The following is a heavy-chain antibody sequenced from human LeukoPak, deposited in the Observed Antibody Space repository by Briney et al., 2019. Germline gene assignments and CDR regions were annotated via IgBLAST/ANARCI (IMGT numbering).Heavy chain of an antibody. J-gene: IGHJ6*03. Sequence: SETLSLTCTVSGGSISSYYWSWIRQPPGKGLEWIGYIYTSGSTNYNPSLKNRVTISVDTSKNQFSLKLSSVTAADTALYYCARPSGAAQWSMDVWGKGTTVTVSS. V-gene: IGHV4-4*09. CDR1: GGSISSYY. CDR2: IYTSGST. D-gene: IGHD2-15*01. CDR3: ARPSGAAQWSMDV.